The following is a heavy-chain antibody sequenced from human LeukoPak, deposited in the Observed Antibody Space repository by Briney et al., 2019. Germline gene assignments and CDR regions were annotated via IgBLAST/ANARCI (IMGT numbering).Heavy chain of an antibody. CDR1: GGSISSYY. Sequence: SETLSLTCTVSGGSISSYYWSWIRQPPGKGLEWIGYIYYSGSTNYNPSLKSRVTISVDTSKNQFSLKLSPVTAADTAVYYCARDYYDSSGYLNWFDPWGQGTLVTVSS. CDR3: ARDYYDSSGYLNWFDP. D-gene: IGHD3-22*01. V-gene: IGHV4-59*01. J-gene: IGHJ5*02. CDR2: IYYSGST.